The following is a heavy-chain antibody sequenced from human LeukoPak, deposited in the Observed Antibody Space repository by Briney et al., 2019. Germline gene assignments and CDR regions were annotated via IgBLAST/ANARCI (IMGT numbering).Heavy chain of an antibody. J-gene: IGHJ4*02. CDR2: ISYSGST. V-gene: IGHV4-61*01. Sequence: PSETLSLTCTVSGGSISSSYYYWSWIRLPPGKGLEWIGYISYSGSTNYNPSLKSRVSISVDTSKNQFSLKLSSVTAADTAVYFCARALTGTTGYFDCWGQGTLVTVSS. CDR1: GGSISSSYYY. D-gene: IGHD1-20*01. CDR3: ARALTGTTGYFDC.